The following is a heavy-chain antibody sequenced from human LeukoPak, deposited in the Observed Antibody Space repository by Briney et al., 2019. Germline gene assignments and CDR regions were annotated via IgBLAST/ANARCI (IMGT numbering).Heavy chain of an antibody. Sequence: GGSLRFSCAASGFTFSTYGMHWVRQAPGKGLEWVAFIRFDGSNKYYTDSVKGRFIISRDNSTNTLYLQMKSLRAEDTAVYYCSKDLTSDFGGDLDPWGQGTLVTVSS. D-gene: IGHD3-10*01. V-gene: IGHV3-30*02. CDR2: IRFDGSNK. J-gene: IGHJ5*02. CDR1: GFTFSTYG. CDR3: SKDLTSDFGGDLDP.